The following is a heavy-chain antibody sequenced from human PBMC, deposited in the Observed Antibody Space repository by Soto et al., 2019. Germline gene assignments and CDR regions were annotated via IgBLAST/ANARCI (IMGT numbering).Heavy chain of an antibody. CDR1: RFSNSW. Sequence: GGSLRLSCAASRFSNSWMHWVRQVPGKGLVWVSRINPDGGSTNYADFVKGRFTISRDYATDTVYLQMNSLRAEDTAVYYCVRGPGAYVYFGFDIWGQRXMVTV. D-gene: IGHD3-9*01. J-gene: IGHJ3*02. CDR3: VRGPGAYVYFGFDI. V-gene: IGHV3-74*01. CDR2: INPDGGST.